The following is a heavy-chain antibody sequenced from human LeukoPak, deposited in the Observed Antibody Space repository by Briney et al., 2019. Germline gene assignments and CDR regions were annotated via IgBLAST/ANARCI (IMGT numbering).Heavy chain of an antibody. CDR3: ARGIIVATVNTIYNWFDP. Sequence: SETLSLTCTVSGYSISSGYYWGWIRQPPGKGLEWIGSIYHSGSTYYNPSLKSRVTISVDTSKNQFSLKLSSVTAADTAVYYCARGIIVATVNTIYNWFDPWGQGTLVTVSS. CDR1: GYSISSGYY. J-gene: IGHJ5*02. CDR2: IYHSGST. V-gene: IGHV4-38-2*02. D-gene: IGHD5-12*01.